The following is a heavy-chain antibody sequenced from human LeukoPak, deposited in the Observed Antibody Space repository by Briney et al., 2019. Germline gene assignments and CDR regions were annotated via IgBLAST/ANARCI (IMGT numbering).Heavy chain of an antibody. V-gene: IGHV3-30*02. Sequence: GGSLRLSCAASGFTFSSYGMHWVRQAPGKGLEWVAFMRYDGSNKYLADSVKGRFTISRDNSKNTLYLQMDSLRTEDTAVYYCVGGLVGCSGGSCYPTDYWGQGTLVTVSS. D-gene: IGHD2-15*01. CDR2: MRYDGSNK. CDR1: GFTFSSYG. CDR3: VGGLVGCSGGSCYPTDY. J-gene: IGHJ4*02.